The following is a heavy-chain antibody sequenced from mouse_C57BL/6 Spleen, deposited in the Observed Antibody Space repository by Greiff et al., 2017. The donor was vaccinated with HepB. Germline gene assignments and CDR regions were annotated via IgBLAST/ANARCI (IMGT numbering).Heavy chain of an antibody. CDR2: ISSGGGYI. V-gene: IGHV5-9-1*02. J-gene: IGHJ4*01. CDR1: GFTFSSYA. CDR3: TRGRNDYDRGGDYYAMDY. D-gene: IGHD2-4*01. Sequence: EVKLVESGEGLVKPGGSLKLSCAASGFTFSSYAMSWVRQTPEKRLEWVAYISSGGGYIYYADTVKGRFTISRDNARNTLYMQMSSLKSEDTAMYYCTRGRNDYDRGGDYYAMDYWGQGTSVTVSS.